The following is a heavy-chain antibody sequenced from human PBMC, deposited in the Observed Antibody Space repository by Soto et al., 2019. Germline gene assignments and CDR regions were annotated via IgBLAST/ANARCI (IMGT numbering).Heavy chain of an antibody. Sequence: ASVKVSCKASGYTFTSYDINWVRQATGQGLEWMGWMNPNSGNTGYAQKFQGRVTMTRNTSISTAYMELSSLRSEDTAVYYCARGFIRAYYYGSGDRSFDPWGQGTLVTVSS. D-gene: IGHD3-10*01. J-gene: IGHJ5*02. CDR2: MNPNSGNT. CDR3: ARGFIRAYYYGSGDRSFDP. V-gene: IGHV1-8*01. CDR1: GYTFTSYD.